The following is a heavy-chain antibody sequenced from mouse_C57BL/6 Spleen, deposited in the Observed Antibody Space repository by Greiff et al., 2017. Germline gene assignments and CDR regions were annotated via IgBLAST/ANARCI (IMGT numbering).Heavy chain of an antibody. D-gene: IGHD4-1*01. CDR1: GYTFTSYW. CDR2: IDPSDSYT. Sequence: VQLQQPGAELVMPGASVKLSCKASGYTFTSYWMHWVKQRPGQGLEWIGEIDPSDSYTNYNQKFKGKSTLTVDKSSSTAYMQLSSLTSEDSAVXYCARSETGSAWFAYWGQGTLVTVSA. V-gene: IGHV1-69*01. J-gene: IGHJ3*01. CDR3: ARSETGSAWFAY.